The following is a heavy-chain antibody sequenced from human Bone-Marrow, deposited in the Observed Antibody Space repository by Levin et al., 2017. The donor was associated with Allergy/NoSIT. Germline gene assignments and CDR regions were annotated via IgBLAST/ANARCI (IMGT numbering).Heavy chain of an antibody. D-gene: IGHD6-19*01. V-gene: IGHV3-7*01. CDR3: ATSGGSGWSRECNWFDP. J-gene: IGHJ5*02. Sequence: LSLTCAASGFTLSNSWMSWVRQAPGKGLEWVANIKQDGSDKYYVDSVKGRFTISRDNAENSLFLQMNSLRVEDTAVYYCATSGGSGWSRECNWFDPWGQGTLVTVSS. CDR2: IKQDGSDK. CDR1: GFTLSNSW.